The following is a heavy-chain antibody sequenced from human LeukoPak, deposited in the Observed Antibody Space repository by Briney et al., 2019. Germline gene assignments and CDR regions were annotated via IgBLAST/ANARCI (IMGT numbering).Heavy chain of an antibody. CDR3: AASFGEFRYYYYYMDV. V-gene: IGHV4-59*01. CDR2: IYYSGST. D-gene: IGHD3-10*01. J-gene: IGHJ6*03. CDR1: GGSISSYY. Sequence: AETLSLTCTVSGGSISSYYWSWIRQPPGKGLEWIGSIYYSGSTYYNPSFKSRVTISVDTSKNQFSLKLSSVTAADTAVYYCAASFGEFRYYYYYMDVWGKGTTVTISS.